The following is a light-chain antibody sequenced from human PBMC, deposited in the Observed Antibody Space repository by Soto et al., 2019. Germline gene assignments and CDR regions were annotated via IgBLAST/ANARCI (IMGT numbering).Light chain of an antibody. Sequence: IGLTQSPATLSLSPGERATLSCRASQSVSSYLAWYQQKPGQAPRLLIYDASNRATGIPARFSGSGSGTDFTLTISSLEPEDFAVYYCQQRSNWPGITFGQGTRLENK. V-gene: IGKV3-11*01. J-gene: IGKJ5*01. CDR3: QQRSNWPGIT. CDR1: QSVSSY. CDR2: DAS.